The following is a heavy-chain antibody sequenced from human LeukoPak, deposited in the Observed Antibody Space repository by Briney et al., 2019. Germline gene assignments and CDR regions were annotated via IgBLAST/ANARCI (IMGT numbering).Heavy chain of an antibody. CDR3: ATGYYEPFAT. D-gene: IGHD2/OR15-2a*01. Sequence: SETLSLTCSVSGASLSSYYWDWLRQTPGKGLECIGYISDTGKTESNPSLNSRVSISLDTSKKHFSLRLRSVTAADSAVYYCATGYYEPFATWGPGILVTVSS. J-gene: IGHJ5*02. CDR2: ISDTGKT. CDR1: GASLSSYY. V-gene: IGHV4-59*01.